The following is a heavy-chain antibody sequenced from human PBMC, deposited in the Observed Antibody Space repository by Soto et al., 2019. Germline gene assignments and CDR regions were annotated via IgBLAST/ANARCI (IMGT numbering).Heavy chain of an antibody. CDR2: IYYSGST. D-gene: IGHD6-19*01. J-gene: IGHJ4*02. CDR1: VGSISSSSYY. V-gene: IGHV4-39*01. CDR3: ASTYSSGWYSVDY. Sequence: SETLSLTCTVSVGSISSSSYYWGWIRQPPGKGLEWIGSIYYSGSTYYNPSLKSRVTISVDTSKNQFSLKLSSVTAADTAVYYCASTYSSGWYSVDYWGQGTLVTVSS.